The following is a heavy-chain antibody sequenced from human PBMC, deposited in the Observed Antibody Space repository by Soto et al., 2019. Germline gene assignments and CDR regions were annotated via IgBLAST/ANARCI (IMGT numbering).Heavy chain of an antibody. CDR1: GFTFSSYA. J-gene: IGHJ4*02. Sequence: EVQLLESGGGLVQPGGSLRLSCAASGFTFSSYAMSWVRQAPGKGLEWVSAISGSGGSTYYADSVKGRFTISRDNSKNTLYLQMNSLRAEDTAVYYCAKDYITMIVVVRDSGMDYWGQGTLVTVSS. V-gene: IGHV3-23*01. CDR3: AKDYITMIVVVRDSGMDY. CDR2: ISGSGGST. D-gene: IGHD3-22*01.